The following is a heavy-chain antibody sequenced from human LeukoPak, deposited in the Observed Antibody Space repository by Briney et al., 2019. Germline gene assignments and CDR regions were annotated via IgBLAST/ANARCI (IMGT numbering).Heavy chain of an antibody. Sequence: GGSLRLSCAASGFTFSNYDMGWVRQAPGKGLEWVSHISGSGSGIYYPDSVKGRFSIFRDQSQSILYLQMSNLRAEDTAVYFCVKAPTAFCTIGTRYVEYWGRGTLVTVSS. CDR2: ISGSGSGI. J-gene: IGHJ4*02. CDR3: VKAPTAFCTIGTRYVEY. CDR1: GFTFSNYD. V-gene: IGHV3-23*01. D-gene: IGHD3-3*02.